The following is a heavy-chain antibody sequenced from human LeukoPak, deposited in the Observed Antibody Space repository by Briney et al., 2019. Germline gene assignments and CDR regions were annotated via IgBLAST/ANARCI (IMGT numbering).Heavy chain of an antibody. Sequence: SETLSLTCTVSGGSVSSHYWSWIRQPPGKGLEWIGYMSYSGSTYYNASLKSRGTISVDTSKNQFSLKLNSVTAADTAVYFCARQVVAVAGTGYFDYWGQGTLVTVSS. CDR2: MSYSGST. CDR3: ARQVVAVAGTGYFDY. J-gene: IGHJ4*02. V-gene: IGHV4-59*04. D-gene: IGHD6-19*01. CDR1: GGSVSSHY.